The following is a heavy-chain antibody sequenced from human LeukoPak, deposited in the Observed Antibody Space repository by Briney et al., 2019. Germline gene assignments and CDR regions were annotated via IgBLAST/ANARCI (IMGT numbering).Heavy chain of an antibody. CDR1: GFTFSSYA. D-gene: IGHD3-22*01. Sequence: GGSLRLSCAASGFTFSSYAMSWFRQAPGKGLEWVSGIGDSGGSTDYADSVKGRFTISRDNSENTLYLQMNSLRAEDTAVYYCATKYFDSSGYYGYWGQGTLVSVSS. V-gene: IGHV3-23*01. CDR2: IGDSGGST. J-gene: IGHJ4*02. CDR3: ATKYFDSSGYYGY.